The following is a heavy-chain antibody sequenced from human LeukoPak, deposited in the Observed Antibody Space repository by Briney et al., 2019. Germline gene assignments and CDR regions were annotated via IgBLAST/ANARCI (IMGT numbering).Heavy chain of an antibody. Sequence: GGSLRLSCAASGFTFSSYAMSWVRQAPGRGLEWVSAISGSGGSTYYADSVKGRFTISRDNSKNALYLQMNSLRAEDTAVYYCAKNRDYYTTHDYWGQGTLVTVSS. J-gene: IGHJ4*02. CDR1: GFTFSSYA. V-gene: IGHV3-23*01. CDR3: AKNRDYYTTHDY. D-gene: IGHD3-22*01. CDR2: ISGSGGST.